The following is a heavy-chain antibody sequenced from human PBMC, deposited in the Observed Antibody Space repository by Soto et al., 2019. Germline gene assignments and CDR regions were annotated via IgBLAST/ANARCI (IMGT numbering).Heavy chain of an antibody. V-gene: IGHV1-69*13. CDR2: IIPIFGTA. CDR1: GGTFSSYA. D-gene: IGHD3-22*01. CDR3: ARDLPQYYDSSGYPVGYFDY. J-gene: IGHJ4*02. Sequence: SVKVSCKASGGTFSSYAISWVRQAPGQGLEWMGGIIPIFGTANYAQKFQGRVTITADESTSTAYMELSSLRSEDTAVYYCARDLPQYYDSSGYPVGYFDYWGQGTLVTVSS.